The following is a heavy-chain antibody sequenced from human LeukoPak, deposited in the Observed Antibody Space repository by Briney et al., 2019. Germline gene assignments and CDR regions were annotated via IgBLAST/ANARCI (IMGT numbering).Heavy chain of an antibody. V-gene: IGHV4-59*08. J-gene: IGHJ4*02. CDR3: VRRVRYFGQNDY. CDR2: IYYTGST. D-gene: IGHD3-9*01. Sequence: SETLCLTCTVSGASMSDYYWSWIRQPPGKGLEWIGYIYYTGSTNYNPSLKSRVTMSVDTSKNQISLKLSSVTAADSAVYYCVRRVRYFGQNDYWGQGTLVTVSS. CDR1: GASMSDYY.